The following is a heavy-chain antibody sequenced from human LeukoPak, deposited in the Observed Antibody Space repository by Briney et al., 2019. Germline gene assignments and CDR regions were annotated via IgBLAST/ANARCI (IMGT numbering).Heavy chain of an antibody. D-gene: IGHD4-17*01. J-gene: IGHJ4*02. V-gene: IGHV3-48*02. CDR1: GFTFSSYS. CDR3: ARDHYGDYADY. Sequence: PGGSLRLSCAASGFTFSSYSMNWVRQAPGKGLEWVSYISSSSSTIYYAASVKGRFTISRDNAKNSLYLQTNSLRDEDTAVYYCARDHYGDYADYWGQGTLVTVSS. CDR2: ISSSSSTI.